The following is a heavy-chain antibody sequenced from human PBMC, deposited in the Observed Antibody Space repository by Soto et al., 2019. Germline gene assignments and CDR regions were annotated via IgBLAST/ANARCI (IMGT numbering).Heavy chain of an antibody. CDR3: ARGSDIVVVPAAITRHNWFDP. Sequence: PSETLSLTCAVSGGSISSSNWWSWVRQPPGKGLEWIGEIYHSGSTNYNPSLKSRVTISVDKSKNQFSLKLSSVTAADTAVYYCARGSDIVVVPAAITRHNWFDPWGQGTLVTVS. CDR1: GGSISSSNW. D-gene: IGHD2-2*02. V-gene: IGHV4-4*02. J-gene: IGHJ5*02. CDR2: IYHSGST.